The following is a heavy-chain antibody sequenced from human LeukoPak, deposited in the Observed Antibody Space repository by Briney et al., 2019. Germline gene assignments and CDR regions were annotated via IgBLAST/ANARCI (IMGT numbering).Heavy chain of an antibody. V-gene: IGHV3-64D*06. CDR3: ARADQYCGGDCYAAFDI. CDR1: GFTFSSYV. D-gene: IGHD2-21*02. CDR2: ISSNGGST. J-gene: IGHJ3*02. Sequence: GGSLRLSCSGSGFTFSSYVMHWVRQAPGKGLEYVSAISSNGGSTYYADSVKGRFTISRDNSKNTLYLQMSSLRAEDTAVYYCARADQYCGGDCYAAFDIWGQGTMVTVSS.